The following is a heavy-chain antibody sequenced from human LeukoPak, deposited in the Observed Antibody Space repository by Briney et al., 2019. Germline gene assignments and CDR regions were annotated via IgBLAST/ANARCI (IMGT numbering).Heavy chain of an antibody. CDR1: EFTFTTYW. Sequence: GGSLRLSCTASEFTFTTYWMHWVRQAPGKGLVWVARINTDGRVTTYAESVKGRFTVSRDNAENTLYLEMNNLRPEDTAVYYCIRETHVGLHLEYWGQGTLATVTS. CDR2: INTDGRVT. J-gene: IGHJ4*02. D-gene: IGHD3-10*02. CDR3: IRETHVGLHLEY. V-gene: IGHV3-74*03.